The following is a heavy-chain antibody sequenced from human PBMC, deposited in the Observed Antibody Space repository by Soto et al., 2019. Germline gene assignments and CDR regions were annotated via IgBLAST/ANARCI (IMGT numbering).Heavy chain of an antibody. D-gene: IGHD2-15*01. Sequence: VWSLRLSCAAPGFSFRFTFSTYAMSWVRQAPGKRPEWVSGISASGGSTYHADSVRGRFTISRDNSKKTLYLQMNSLRAEDAAGHYFAKGGPEADNALYAFEVWSQGTWVTVSS. CDR2: ISASGGST. CDR3: AKGGPEADNALYAFEV. J-gene: IGHJ3*01. CDR1: GFSFRFTFSTYA. V-gene: IGHV3-23*01.